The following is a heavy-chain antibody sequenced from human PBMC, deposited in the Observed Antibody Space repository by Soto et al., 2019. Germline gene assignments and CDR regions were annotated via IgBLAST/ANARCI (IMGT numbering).Heavy chain of an antibody. Sequence: SETLSLTCTVSGGSISSGGYYWSWIRQHPGKGLEWIGYIYYSGSTYYNPSLKSRVTISVDTSKNQFSLKLSSVTAADTAVYYCASYSSSSFYYFDYWGQGTLVTVSS. J-gene: IGHJ4*02. V-gene: IGHV4-31*03. D-gene: IGHD6-6*01. CDR2: IYYSGST. CDR3: ASYSSSSFYYFDY. CDR1: GGSISSGGYY.